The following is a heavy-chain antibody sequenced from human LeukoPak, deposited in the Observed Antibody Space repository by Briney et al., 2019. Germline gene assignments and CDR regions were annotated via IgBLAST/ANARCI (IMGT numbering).Heavy chain of an antibody. V-gene: IGHV1-18*01. Sequence: GASVKVSCKASGYTFSTYDFSWVRQAPGQGLEWMGWISSSNGKTNYAQILQGRVTMTTDTSTSTAYMELRSLRSDDTAVYYCARNQWELLMGYYFDDWGQGTLVTVSS. CDR3: ARNQWELLMGYYFDD. J-gene: IGHJ4*02. CDR2: ISSSNGKT. D-gene: IGHD1-26*01. CDR1: GYTFSTYD.